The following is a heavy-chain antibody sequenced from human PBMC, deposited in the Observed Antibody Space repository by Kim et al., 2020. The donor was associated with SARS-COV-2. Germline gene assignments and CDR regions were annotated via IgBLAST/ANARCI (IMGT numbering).Heavy chain of an antibody. Sequence: GGSLRLSCAASGFTVSSNYMSWVRQAPGKGLEWVSVIYSGGSTYYADSVKGRFTISRDNSKNTLYLQMNSLRAEDTAVYYCARDGDYSYYYYGMDVWGQGTPVTVSS. V-gene: IGHV3-53*01. CDR2: IYSGGST. J-gene: IGHJ6*02. CDR3: ARDGDYSYYYYGMDV. CDR1: GFTVSSNY. D-gene: IGHD4-4*01.